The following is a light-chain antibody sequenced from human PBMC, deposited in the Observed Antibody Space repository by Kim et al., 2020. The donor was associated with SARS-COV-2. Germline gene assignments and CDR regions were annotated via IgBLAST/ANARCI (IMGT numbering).Light chain of an antibody. CDR3: QQYDSWPRT. V-gene: IGKV3-15*01. CDR2: GAS. J-gene: IGKJ1*01. CDR1: QSVSSN. Sequence: VSPVERATLSCRASQSVSSNLVWYQQRPGQAPRLLIYGASTRATGIPARFSGSGAGTEFTLTISSLQSEDFVVYYCQQYDSWPRTFGQGTKVDIK.